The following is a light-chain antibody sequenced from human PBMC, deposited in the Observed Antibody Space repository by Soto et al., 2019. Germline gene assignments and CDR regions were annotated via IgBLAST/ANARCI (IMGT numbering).Light chain of an antibody. CDR3: GADHGSGSNFVL. Sequence: QSVLTQPPSASASLGASVTLTCTLSSGYSNYKVDWYQQRPGKGPRFVMRVGTGGIVGSKGDGIPNRFSVSGSGLNRYLTIKNIQEEDEGDYHCGADHGSGSNFVLFGGGTKVTVL. J-gene: IGLJ2*01. V-gene: IGLV9-49*01. CDR2: VGTGGIVG. CDR1: SGYSNYK.